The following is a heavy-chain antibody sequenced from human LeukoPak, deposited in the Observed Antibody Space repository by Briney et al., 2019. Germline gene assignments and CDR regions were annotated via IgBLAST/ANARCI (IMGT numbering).Heavy chain of an antibody. CDR3: ARDYGDPSFWYYYGMDV. D-gene: IGHD4-17*01. CDR1: GFTFSSYG. Sequence: GGSLRLSCAASGFTFSSYGMNWVRQAPGKGLEWVSSISSSSSYIYYADSVKGRFTISRDNAKNSLYLQMNSLRAEDTAVYYCARDYGDPSFWYYYGMDVWGQGTTVTVSS. V-gene: IGHV3-21*01. J-gene: IGHJ6*02. CDR2: ISSSSSYI.